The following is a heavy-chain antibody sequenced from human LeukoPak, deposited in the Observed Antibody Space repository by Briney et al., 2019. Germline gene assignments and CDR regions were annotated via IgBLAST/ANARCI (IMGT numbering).Heavy chain of an antibody. J-gene: IGHJ4*02. CDR2: MNPNSGNT. D-gene: IGHD4-17*01. Sequence: ASVKVSCKASGYTFTSYDINWVRQATGQGLEWMGWMNPNSGNTGYAQKFQGRVTMTRDTSISTAYMELSRLRSDDTAVYYCARGASGVTTRGYFDYWGQGTLVTVSS. CDR3: ARGASGVTTRGYFDY. V-gene: IGHV1-8*01. CDR1: GYTFTSYD.